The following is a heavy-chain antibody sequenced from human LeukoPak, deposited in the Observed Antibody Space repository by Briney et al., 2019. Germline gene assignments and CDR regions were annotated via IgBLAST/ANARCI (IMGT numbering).Heavy chain of an antibody. CDR2: VYYAGST. CDR1: GDSISSDTYH. CDR3: ARSGWPMGGFDP. J-gene: IGHJ5*02. D-gene: IGHD3-10*01. Sequence: SETLSLTCTVSGDSISSDTYHWGWIRQPPGKGLQWIGSVYYAGSTYYNPSLKSRARISVDTSKDQFYLKLFPVTAADTAMYYCARSGWPMGGFDPWGQGILVTASS. V-gene: IGHV4-39*01.